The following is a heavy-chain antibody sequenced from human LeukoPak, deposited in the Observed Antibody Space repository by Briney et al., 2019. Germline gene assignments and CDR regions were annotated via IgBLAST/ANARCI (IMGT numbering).Heavy chain of an antibody. CDR2: INAGNGNT. CDR3: ARGRMVRGVIIRKNYYFDY. Sequence: GASVKVSCKASGYTFTSYAMHWVRQAPGQRLEWMGWINAGNGNTKYSQEFQGRVTITRDTSASTAYMELSSLRSEDTAVYYCARGRMVRGVIIRKNYYFDYWGQGTLVTVSS. D-gene: IGHD3-10*01. V-gene: IGHV1-3*03. CDR1: GYTFTSYA. J-gene: IGHJ4*02.